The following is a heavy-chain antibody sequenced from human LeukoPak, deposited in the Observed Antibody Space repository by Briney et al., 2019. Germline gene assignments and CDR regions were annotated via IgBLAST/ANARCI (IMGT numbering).Heavy chain of an antibody. D-gene: IGHD2-2*01. CDR3: AKAHCSSTSCSRADN. CDR1: GFTFSNYW. CDR2: INTDGGST. J-gene: IGHJ4*02. Sequence: GGSLRLSCAASGFTFSNYWMHWVRQAPGKGLVWVSRINTDGGSTTYADSVKGRVTISRVQSTNTVYLQMNSLRADDTAVYYCAKAHCSSTSCSRADNWGQGTLVTVSS. V-gene: IGHV3-74*01.